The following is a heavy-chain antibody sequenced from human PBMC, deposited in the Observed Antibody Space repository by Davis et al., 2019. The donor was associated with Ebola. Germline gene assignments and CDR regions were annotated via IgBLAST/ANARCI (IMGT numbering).Heavy chain of an antibody. V-gene: IGHV3-23*01. J-gene: IGHJ5*02. Sequence: GESLKISCTASAFTLGDAWMGWVRQAPGKGLEWVACISGSGKTTYYADSVEGRFNISRDNSKNTLSLQMNSVRGEDSAVYYCAKDKGFWVPPDWFGPWGQGVQVTVSS. CDR3: AKDKGFWVPPDWFGP. CDR2: ISGSGKTT. D-gene: IGHD3-16*01. CDR1: AFTLGDAW.